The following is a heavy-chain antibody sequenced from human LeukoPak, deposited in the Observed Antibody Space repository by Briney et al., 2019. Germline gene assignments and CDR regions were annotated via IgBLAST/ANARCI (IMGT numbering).Heavy chain of an antibody. Sequence: GGSLRLSCTTSGFTFGDYAMTWVRQAPGKGLEWVGFIRSKIYGGTPEYAASVKGRFTISRDDSKGIAYLQMNSLKTEDTAVYYCTRDQTPYYWGQGTLVTVSS. CDR3: TRDQTPYY. V-gene: IGHV3-49*04. CDR2: IRSKIYGGTP. CDR1: GFTFGDYA. J-gene: IGHJ4*02.